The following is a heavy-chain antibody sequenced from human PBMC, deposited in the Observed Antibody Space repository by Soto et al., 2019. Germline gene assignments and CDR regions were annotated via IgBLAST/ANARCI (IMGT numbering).Heavy chain of an antibody. Sequence: SVKVSCKASGGTFSSYTISWVRQAPGQGLEWMGRIIPILGIANYAQKFQGRVTITADKSTSTAYMELSSLRSEDTAVYYCARPLYYYDSSGYPDAFDIWGQGTMVTVSS. CDR3: ARPLYYYDSSGYPDAFDI. V-gene: IGHV1-69*02. D-gene: IGHD3-22*01. J-gene: IGHJ3*02. CDR1: GGTFSSYT. CDR2: IIPILGIA.